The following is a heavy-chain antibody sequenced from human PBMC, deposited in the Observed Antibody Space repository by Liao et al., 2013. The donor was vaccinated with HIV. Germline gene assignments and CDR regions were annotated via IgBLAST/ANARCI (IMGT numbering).Heavy chain of an antibody. J-gene: IGHJ3*02. Sequence: QLQLQESGPGLVKPSETLSLTCTVSGGSIRSSSYYWGWIRQPPGKGLEWIGSMYYSGSTFYNPSLQSRVTISVDTSKNQFSLKLNSVTAADTAVYYCARCRGYADAFDIWGQGTMVTISS. D-gene: IGHD5-12*01. CDR3: ARCRGYADAFDI. CDR2: MYYSGST. V-gene: IGHV4-39*07. CDR1: GGSIRSSSYY.